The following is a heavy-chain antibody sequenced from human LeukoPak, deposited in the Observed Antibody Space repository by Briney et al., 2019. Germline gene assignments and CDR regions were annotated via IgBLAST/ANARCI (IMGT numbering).Heavy chain of an antibody. CDR1: GDPISGYSNYK. J-gene: IGHJ4*02. D-gene: IGHD6-13*01. CDR3: VREYSGFDY. V-gene: IGHV4-61*01. CDR2: IYYHGST. Sequence: SETLSLTCMVSGDPISGYSNYKWTWIRQPPGKGLEWIGYIYYHGSTNYNPSLQSRVTFSVDTSKNQCSLKLTSVTPADTAVYYCVREYSGFDYWGQGTLVTVSS.